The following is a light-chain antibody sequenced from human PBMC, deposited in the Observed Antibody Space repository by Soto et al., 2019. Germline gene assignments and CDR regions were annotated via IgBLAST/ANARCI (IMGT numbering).Light chain of an antibody. V-gene: IGKV1-6*01. Sequence: AIQMAQAPSSLSASVGDRVTITCRASQGIRDDLAWYQHKPGKAPKLLIYAASSLQSGVPSRFSGSGSGTDFTLTISSLQPEDFATYYCLQDYIYPWTFGQGTNVEFK. CDR3: LQDYIYPWT. CDR1: QGIRDD. J-gene: IGKJ1*01. CDR2: AAS.